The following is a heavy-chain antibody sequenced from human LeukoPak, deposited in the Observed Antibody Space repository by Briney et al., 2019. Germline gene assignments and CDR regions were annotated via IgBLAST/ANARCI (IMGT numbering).Heavy chain of an antibody. CDR3: ARPYYYDSRIDP. CDR2: MYYSGST. D-gene: IGHD3-22*01. CDR1: GGSISSGDYY. Sequence: NPSETLSLTCTVSGGSISSGDYYWSWIRQPPGKGLEWIAYMYYSGSTYYNPSLKSRVTMSADTSKNQHSLKLSSVTAADTAVYYCARPYYYDSRIDPWGQGILVTVSS. J-gene: IGHJ5*02. V-gene: IGHV4-30-4*01.